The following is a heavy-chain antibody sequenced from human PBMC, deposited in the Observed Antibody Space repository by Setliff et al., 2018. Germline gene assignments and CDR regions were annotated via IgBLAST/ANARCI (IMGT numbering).Heavy chain of an antibody. Sequence: PSETLSLTCTVSGDSITRSGYYWGWIRLPPGKGLEWIGSLYYIGNSDYSPSLKSRVTISLDTSKNQFSLRLSSVTAADTAVYYCARHGVTAGRTDNYFDPWGQGMLVTVSS. J-gene: IGHJ5*02. CDR1: GDSITRSGYY. CDR2: LYYIGNS. V-gene: IGHV4-39*01. D-gene: IGHD6-13*01. CDR3: ARHGVTAGRTDNYFDP.